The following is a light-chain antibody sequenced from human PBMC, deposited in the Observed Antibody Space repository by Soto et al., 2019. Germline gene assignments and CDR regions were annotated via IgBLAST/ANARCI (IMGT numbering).Light chain of an antibody. CDR2: AAS. CDR1: QGISSY. V-gene: IGKV1-8*01. J-gene: IGKJ1*01. CDR3: QQYYSYPRT. Sequence: AIRMTQSPSSFSASTGDRVTITCRASQGISSYLAWYQQKPGKAPKLLIYAASTLQIGVPSRFSGSGSGTDVTLTISCLQSEDFATYYCQQYYSYPRTFGQGTKVEIK.